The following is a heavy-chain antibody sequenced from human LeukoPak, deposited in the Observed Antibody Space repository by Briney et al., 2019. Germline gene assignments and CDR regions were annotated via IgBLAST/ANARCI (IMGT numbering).Heavy chain of an antibody. D-gene: IGHD4-23*01. J-gene: IGHJ4*02. Sequence: PGGSLRLSCAASGFTFDDYGMSWVRQAPGKGREWVSSINWNGGSTGYADSVKGRFTISRDNAKNSLYLQMNSLRDEETALYYCARHGVTTVVTRGFDYWGQGTLVTVSS. CDR3: ARHGVTTVVTRGFDY. CDR1: GFTFDDYG. V-gene: IGHV3-20*04. CDR2: INWNGGST.